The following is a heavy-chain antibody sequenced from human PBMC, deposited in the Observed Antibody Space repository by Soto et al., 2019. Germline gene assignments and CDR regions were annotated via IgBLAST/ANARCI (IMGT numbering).Heavy chain of an antibody. D-gene: IGHD3-10*01. CDR2: ISYDGNKK. Sequence: QVQLVESGGGVVQPGRSLRLACATSGFTFSSYNIHWVRQAPGKGLEWVALISYDGNKKYYADSVKGRFTISRDNSKNTLYLQMNSLTVEDTAMYYCAKDPGGSGSYYTYYFDYWGQGTLVTVSS. J-gene: IGHJ4*02. CDR3: AKDPGGSGSYYTYYFDY. V-gene: IGHV3-30*18. CDR1: GFTFSSYN.